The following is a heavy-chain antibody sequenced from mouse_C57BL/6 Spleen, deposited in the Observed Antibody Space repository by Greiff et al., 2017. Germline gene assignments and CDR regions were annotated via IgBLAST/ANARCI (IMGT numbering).Heavy chain of an antibody. CDR3: ARSLTTVVAIPPYFDY. V-gene: IGHV1-50*01. J-gene: IGHJ2*01. D-gene: IGHD1-1*01. CDR1: GYTFTSYW. Sequence: QVQLQQSGAELVKPGASVKLSCKASGYTFTSYWMQWVKQRPGQGLEWIGEIDPSDSYTNYNQKFKGKATLTVDTSSSTAYMQRSSLTSEDSAVYYCARSLTTVVAIPPYFDYWGQGTTLTVSS. CDR2: IDPSDSYT.